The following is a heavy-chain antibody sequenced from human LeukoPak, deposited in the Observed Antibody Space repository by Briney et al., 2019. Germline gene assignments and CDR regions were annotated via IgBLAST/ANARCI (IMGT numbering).Heavy chain of an antibody. J-gene: IGHJ4*02. CDR1: GFTVSSNY. D-gene: IGHD1-26*01. V-gene: IGHV3-53*01. CDR3: ASLDLGSGSYDY. CDR2: IYSGGST. Sequence: GGSLRLSCAASGFTVSSNYMSWVRQAPGEGLEWVSVIYSGGSTYYADSVKGRFTISRDNSKNTLYLQMNSLRAEDTAVYYCASLDLGSGSYDYWGQGTLVTVSS.